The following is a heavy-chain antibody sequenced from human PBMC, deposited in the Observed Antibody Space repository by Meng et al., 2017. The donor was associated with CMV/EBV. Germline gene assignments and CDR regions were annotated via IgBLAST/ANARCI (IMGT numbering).Heavy chain of an antibody. CDR1: GFTFSSYD. CDR2: IGTAGDT. Sequence: GESLKISCAASGFTFSSYDMHWVRQATGKGLEWVSAIGTAGDTYYPGSVKGRFTISRENAKNSLYLQMNSLRAGDTAVYYCARDAYSSSWYGEYYYYYGMDVWGQGTTVTVSS. CDR3: ARDAYSSSWYGEYYYYYGMDV. D-gene: IGHD6-13*01. V-gene: IGHV3-13*01. J-gene: IGHJ6*02.